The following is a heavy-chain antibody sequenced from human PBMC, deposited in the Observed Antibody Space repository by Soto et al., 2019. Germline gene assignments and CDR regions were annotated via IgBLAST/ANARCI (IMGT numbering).Heavy chain of an antibody. Sequence: PGESQRISCQGSGYCCTGYWIVWVRQMPGKGLEWMGIIYPGDSDTRYSPSFQGQVTISADKSINTAYLQWSSLKASDTAMYYCAKRGVDGGNSYYFGSCGQGTLVTVSS. CDR1: GYCCTGYW. V-gene: IGHV5-51*01. CDR2: IYPGDSDT. J-gene: IGHJ4*02. D-gene: IGHD2-21*02. CDR3: AKRGVDGGNSYYFGS.